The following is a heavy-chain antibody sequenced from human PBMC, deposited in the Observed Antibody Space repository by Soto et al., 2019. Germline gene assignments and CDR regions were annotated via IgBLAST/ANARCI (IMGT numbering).Heavy chain of an antibody. Sequence: PGGSLRLSCAASGFTFSSYSMNWVRQAPGKGLEWVSYISSSSSTIYYAESVKGRFTISRDNAKNSLFLQMNSLRDEDTAVYYCARDGSRSYYFDTFSDYWGRGTLVTVSS. CDR3: ARDGSRSYYFDTFSDY. CDR1: GFTFSSYS. D-gene: IGHD3-22*01. CDR2: ISSSSSTI. J-gene: IGHJ4*02. V-gene: IGHV3-48*02.